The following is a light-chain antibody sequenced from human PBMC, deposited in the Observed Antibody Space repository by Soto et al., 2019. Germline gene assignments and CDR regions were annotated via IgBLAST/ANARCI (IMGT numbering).Light chain of an antibody. CDR2: WAS. J-gene: IGKJ3*01. CDR1: QSVFYSSNNKNY. V-gene: IGKV4-1*01. CDR3: QQYSSLPLT. Sequence: DIVMTQSPDSLAVSLGERATINCKSSQSVFYSSNNKNYLAWYQQKPGQPPKLLIYWASTRESGVPDRFRGSGSGTDFTLTISSLQAEDVAVYYCQQYSSLPLTFGPGTKVEIK.